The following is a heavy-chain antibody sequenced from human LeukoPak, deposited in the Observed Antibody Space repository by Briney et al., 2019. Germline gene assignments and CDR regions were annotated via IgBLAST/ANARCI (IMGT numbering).Heavy chain of an antibody. Sequence: SQTLSLTCTVSGGSISSGDYYWSWIRQPPGKGLEWIGYIYYSGSTYYNPSLKSRVTISVDTSKNQFSLKLSSVTAADTAVYYCAREPTVVTRGFDYWGQGTLVTVSS. CDR1: GGSISSGDYY. CDR2: IYYSGST. CDR3: AREPTVVTRGFDY. V-gene: IGHV4-30-4*08. D-gene: IGHD4-23*01. J-gene: IGHJ4*02.